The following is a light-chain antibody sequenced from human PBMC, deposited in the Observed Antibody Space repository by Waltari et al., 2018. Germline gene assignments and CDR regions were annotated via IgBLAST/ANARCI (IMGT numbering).Light chain of an antibody. CDR2: AAS. CDR1: QGISNY. Sequence: DIQMTQFPSSLSASVGDRVTITCRARQGISNYLAWYQQKPGNVPKLLIYAASTLQSGVPSRFSGSGSGTHVMLTISSLQPVDVATYYCQKYDSAPQTFGQGTKVEIK. CDR3: QKYDSAPQT. V-gene: IGKV1-27*01. J-gene: IGKJ1*01.